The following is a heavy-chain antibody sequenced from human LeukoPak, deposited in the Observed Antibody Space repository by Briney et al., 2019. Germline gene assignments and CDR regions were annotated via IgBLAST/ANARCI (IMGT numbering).Heavy chain of an antibody. J-gene: IGHJ5*02. CDR3: ARAYYYDSSGYYYNL. CDR2: INPNSGGT. V-gene: IGHV1-2*02. D-gene: IGHD3-22*01. CDR1: GYTFTGYY. Sequence: ASVKVSCKASGYTFTGYYMHWVRQAPGQGLEWMGWINPNSGGTNYAQKFQGRVTMTRGTSISTAYMELSRLRSDDTAVYYCARAYYYDSSGYYYNLWGQGTLVTVSS.